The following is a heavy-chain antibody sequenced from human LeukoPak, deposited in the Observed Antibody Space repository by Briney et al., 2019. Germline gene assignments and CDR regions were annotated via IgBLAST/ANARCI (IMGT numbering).Heavy chain of an antibody. CDR2: ISYDGSNK. CDR1: GFTFSSYA. CDR3: ARGGRYSGYAQYYFDY. J-gene: IGHJ4*02. Sequence: GGSLRLSCAASGFTFSSYAMHWVRQAPGKGLEWVAVISYDGSNKYYADSVKGRFTISRDNSKNTLYLQMNSLRAEDTAVYYCARGGRYSGYAQYYFDYWGQGTLVTVSS. V-gene: IGHV3-30-3*01. D-gene: IGHD5-12*01.